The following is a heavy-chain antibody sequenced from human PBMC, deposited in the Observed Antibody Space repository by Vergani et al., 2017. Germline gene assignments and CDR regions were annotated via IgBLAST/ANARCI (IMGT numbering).Heavy chain of an antibody. V-gene: IGHV1-69*12. Sequence: QVQLVQSGAEVKKPGSSVKVSCKASGGTFSSYAISWVRQAPGQGLEWMGGIIPIFGTANYAQKFQGRVTITADESTSTAYMELSSLRSEDTAVYYCAIPYYDRIPRAWYFDLWGRGTLVTVSS. D-gene: IGHD3-22*01. CDR1: GGTFSSYA. CDR2: IIPIFGTA. J-gene: IGHJ2*01. CDR3: AIPYYDRIPRAWYFDL.